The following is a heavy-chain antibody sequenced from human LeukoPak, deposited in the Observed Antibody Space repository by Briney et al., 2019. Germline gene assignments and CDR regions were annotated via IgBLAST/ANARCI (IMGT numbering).Heavy chain of an antibody. J-gene: IGHJ4*02. CDR3: ARLGLHGSGTYYFFDY. V-gene: IGHV1-2*06. CDR1: GGTFSSYA. D-gene: IGHD3-10*01. Sequence: GASVKVSCKASGGTFSSYAINWVRQAPGQGLEWVGRIDPNTGDTIYAQNFQGRVTVTSATSISTAYMELSRLTSDDTAVYFCARLGLHGSGTYYFFDYWGQGTLVTVSS. CDR2: IDPNTGDT.